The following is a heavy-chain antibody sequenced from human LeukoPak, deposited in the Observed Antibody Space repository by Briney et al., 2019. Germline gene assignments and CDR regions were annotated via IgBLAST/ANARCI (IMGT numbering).Heavy chain of an antibody. Sequence: GGSLRLSCXXSGFTFSTYAMXWVRQAPGEGLKWVSCITGDSAYIYYADSVKGRFTISRDNSKNSLYLQMNSLRTEDTALYYCAKDLYGYWGQGTLVTVSS. J-gene: IGHJ4*02. V-gene: IGHV3-43*02. CDR2: ITGDSAYI. CDR3: AKDLYGY. CDR1: GFTFSTYA. D-gene: IGHD3-16*01.